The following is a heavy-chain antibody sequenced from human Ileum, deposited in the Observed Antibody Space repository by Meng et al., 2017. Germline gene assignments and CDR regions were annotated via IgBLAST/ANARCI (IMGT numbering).Heavy chain of an antibody. CDR3: AKERGGIYTH. Sequence: QLLQSGAEVKNPGAAMRLSCKASGDTFTNFILHWLRQAPGQGPEWMAWIHVGNGNTYSSQNVLKRVTVTMDTSATTTYMELIGLTSGDTAVYYCAKERGGIYTHWGPGTLVTVSS. J-gene: IGHJ4*02. CDR2: IHVGNGNT. D-gene: IGHD2-15*01. V-gene: IGHV1-3*01. CDR1: GDTFTNFI.